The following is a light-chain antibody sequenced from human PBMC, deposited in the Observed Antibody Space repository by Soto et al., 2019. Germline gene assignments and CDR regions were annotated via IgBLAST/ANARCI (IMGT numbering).Light chain of an antibody. V-gene: IGKV3-15*01. J-gene: IGKJ5*01. CDR2: GAS. CDR3: QQYNNWPPVT. CDR1: QSISRN. Sequence: EIVMTQSPATLSMSPGERATLSCRASQSISRNLACFQQKPGQAPWLLIYGASTRATGIPARFSGSGSGTEFTLPISSLQSEDFAVYYCQQYNNWPPVTFGQGTRLEIK.